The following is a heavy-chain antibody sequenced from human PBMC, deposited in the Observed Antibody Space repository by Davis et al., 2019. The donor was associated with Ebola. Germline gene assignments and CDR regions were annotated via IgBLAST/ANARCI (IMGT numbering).Heavy chain of an antibody. V-gene: IGHV3-23*01. Sequence: PGGSLRLSCAASGFTFSSYSMNWVRQPPGKGLEWVSGISLSGGSTYYADSVNGRFTISRDNSRNTLYLQMNSLRAEDTAIYYCAKVNTKGGYYYYGMDVWGQGTTVTVSS. D-gene: IGHD2-2*01. CDR2: ISLSGGST. J-gene: IGHJ6*02. CDR3: AKVNTKGGYYYYGMDV. CDR1: GFTFSSYS.